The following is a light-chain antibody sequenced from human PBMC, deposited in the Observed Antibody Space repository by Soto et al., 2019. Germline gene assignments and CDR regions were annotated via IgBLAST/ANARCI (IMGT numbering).Light chain of an antibody. V-gene: IGLV2-14*01. CDR3: SSNKIGSTYV. J-gene: IGLJ1*01. Sequence: QSVLTQPASVSGSPGQSITISCTGTSSDVGSYNFVSWYQHHAGTAPKLIIYQVTNRPSGVSDRFSASKSGDTASLTISGLQAEDEAIYYCSSNKIGSTYVFGTGTKVTVL. CDR1: SSDVGSYNF. CDR2: QVT.